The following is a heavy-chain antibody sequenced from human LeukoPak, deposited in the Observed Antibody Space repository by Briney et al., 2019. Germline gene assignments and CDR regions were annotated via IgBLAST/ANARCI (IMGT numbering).Heavy chain of an antibody. J-gene: IGHJ5*02. CDR3: ARGRMYSSGWYNNWFDP. CDR1: GYTFTSYD. V-gene: IGHV1-8*01. CDR2: MNPNSGNT. Sequence: GASVKVSCKASGYTFTSYDINWVRQATGQGREWMGWMNPNSGNTGYAQKLQGRVTMTRNTSISTAYMELSSLRSEDTAVYYCARGRMYSSGWYNNWFDPWGQGTLVTVSS. D-gene: IGHD6-19*01.